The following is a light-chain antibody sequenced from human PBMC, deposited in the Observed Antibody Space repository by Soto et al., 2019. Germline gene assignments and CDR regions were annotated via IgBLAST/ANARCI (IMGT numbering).Light chain of an antibody. CDR1: QSLSRY. CDR3: QQYGSSPTT. J-gene: IGKJ1*01. V-gene: IGKV3-20*01. CDR2: DAS. Sequence: EIVLTQSPGTLSLSPGERATLSCRASQSLSRYLACYQQKPGQAPSLLIYDASNRATGIPARFSGSGSGTDFTLTISRLEPEDFALYHCQQYGSSPTTFGQGTKVDIK.